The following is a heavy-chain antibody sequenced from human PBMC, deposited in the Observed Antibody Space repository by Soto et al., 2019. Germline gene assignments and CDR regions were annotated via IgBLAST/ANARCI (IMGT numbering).Heavy chain of an antibody. V-gene: IGHV1-18*04. J-gene: IGHJ6*02. Sequence: ASVKVSCKASGYTFTSYGISWVRQAPGQGLEWMGWISAYNGNTNYAQKLQGRVTMTTDTSTSTAYMELRSLRSDDTAVYYCASAPKDDGYSYGYYYYGMDVWGQGTTVTLS. D-gene: IGHD5-18*01. CDR3: ASAPKDDGYSYGYYYYGMDV. CDR1: GYTFTSYG. CDR2: ISAYNGNT.